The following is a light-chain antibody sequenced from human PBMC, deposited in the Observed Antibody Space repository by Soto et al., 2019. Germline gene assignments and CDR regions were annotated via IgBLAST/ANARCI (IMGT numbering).Light chain of an antibody. CDR2: GTS. V-gene: IGKV3-20*01. J-gene: IGKJ5*01. CDR1: QSVISTY. CDR3: QQYGSSPIT. Sequence: EIVLTQSPGTLSLSPGERATLSCRASQSVISTYLAWYQQKPGQAPRLLIYGTSSRATGIPDRFSGSGSGTDFTLTISRLEPEDFAVYYCQQYGSSPITFGQGTRLEIK.